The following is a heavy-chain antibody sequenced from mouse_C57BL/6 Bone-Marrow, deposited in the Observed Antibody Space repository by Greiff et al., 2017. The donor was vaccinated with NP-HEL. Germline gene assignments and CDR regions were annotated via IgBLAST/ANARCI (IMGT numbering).Heavy chain of an antibody. V-gene: IGHV5-16*01. Sequence: EVKLMESEGGLVQPGSSMKLSCTASGFTFSDYYMAWVRQVPEKGLEWVANINYDGSSTYYLDSLKSRFIISRDNAKNILYLQMSILKSEDTATYYCARADGYGPYYFDYWGQGTTLTVSS. CDR2: INYDGSST. D-gene: IGHD2-2*01. CDR1: GFTFSDYY. J-gene: IGHJ2*01. CDR3: ARADGYGPYYFDY.